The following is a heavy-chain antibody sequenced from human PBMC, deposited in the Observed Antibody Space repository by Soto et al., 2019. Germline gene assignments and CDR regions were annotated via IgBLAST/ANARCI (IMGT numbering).Heavy chain of an antibody. J-gene: IGHJ6*02. CDR1: GYTFTSYG. D-gene: IGHD2-2*01. CDR3: ARDKIQNQLLSSYYYGVDV. Sequence: ASVKVSCQASGYTFTSYGISWVRQAPGQGFEWMGWISAYNGNTNYAQKLQGRVTVTTDTSTSTAYMELRSLRSDDTAVYYCARDKIQNQLLSSYYYGVDVWGQGTTVTVSS. V-gene: IGHV1-18*01. CDR2: ISAYNGNT.